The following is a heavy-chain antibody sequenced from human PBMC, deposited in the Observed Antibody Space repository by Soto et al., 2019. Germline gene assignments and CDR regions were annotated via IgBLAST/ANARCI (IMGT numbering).Heavy chain of an antibody. J-gene: IGHJ6*02. D-gene: IGHD2-2*01. Sequence: SVKVSCKASGGTFSSYAISWVRQAPGQGLEWMGGIIPIFGTANYAQKFQGRVTITADESTSTAYMELSSLRSEDTAVYYCARDGGGIVVVLNYYYYGMDVWGQGTTVTVS. CDR2: IIPIFGTA. CDR3: ARDGGGIVVVLNYYYYGMDV. CDR1: GGTFSSYA. V-gene: IGHV1-69*13.